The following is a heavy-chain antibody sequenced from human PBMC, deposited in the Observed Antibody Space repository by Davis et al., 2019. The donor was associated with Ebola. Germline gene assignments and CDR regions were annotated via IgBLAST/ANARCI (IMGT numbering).Heavy chain of an antibody. CDR2: INHSGNT. CDR3: ARVRYYGSGSPIDY. Sequence: SETLSLTCAVYSGSFSAYYCTWIRPPPRKGLEWIGEINHSGNTHCNPSLKSRRTISVDTHKNQFSLKLNSLTAADTAVYYFARVRYYGSGSPIDYWGQGTLVTVSS. V-gene: IGHV4-34*01. D-gene: IGHD3-10*01. CDR1: SGSFSAYY. J-gene: IGHJ4*02.